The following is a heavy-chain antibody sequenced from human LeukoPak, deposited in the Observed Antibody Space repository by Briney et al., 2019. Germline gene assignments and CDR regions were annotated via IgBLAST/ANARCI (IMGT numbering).Heavy chain of an antibody. J-gene: IGHJ6*03. D-gene: IGHD2-15*01. CDR3: ARGFSRGSGYYYYYMDV. CDR1: GYTFTSYG. CDR2: ISAYNGNT. Sequence: ASVKVSCKASGYTFTSYGISWVRQAPGQGLEWMGWISAYNGNTNYAQKFQGRVTITADKSTSTAYMELSSLRSEDTAVYYCARGFSRGSGYYYYYMDVWGKGTTVTVSS. V-gene: IGHV1-18*01.